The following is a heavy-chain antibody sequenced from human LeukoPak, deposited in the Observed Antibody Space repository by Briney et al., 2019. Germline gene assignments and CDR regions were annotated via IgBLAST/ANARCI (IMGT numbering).Heavy chain of an antibody. CDR3: ARAVGQQLGGNFDY. D-gene: IGHD6-13*01. V-gene: IGHV1-2*02. J-gene: IGHJ4*02. CDR2: INPNSGGT. CDR1: GYTFTSYD. Sequence: ASVKVSCKASGYTFTSYDINWVRQAPGQGLEWMGWINPNSGGTNYAQKFQGRVTMTRDTSISTAYMELSRLRSDDTAVYYCARAVGQQLGGNFDYWGQGTLVTVSS.